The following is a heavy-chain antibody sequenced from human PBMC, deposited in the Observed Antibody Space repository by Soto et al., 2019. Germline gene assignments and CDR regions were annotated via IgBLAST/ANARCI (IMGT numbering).Heavy chain of an antibody. Sequence: SVNVSCKTSGFSFTNSAVQWVRQARGQRLELVGWVVVGSGRTNYARNFQERVTISRXXXXSXAXMXLRSLTSEDTAVYYCAAELYSGGGCCWFAIWGR. D-gene: IGHD2-15*01. CDR2: VVVGSGRT. J-gene: IGHJ2*01. CDR1: GFSFTNSA. V-gene: IGHV1-58*01. CDR3: AAELYSGGGCCWFAI.